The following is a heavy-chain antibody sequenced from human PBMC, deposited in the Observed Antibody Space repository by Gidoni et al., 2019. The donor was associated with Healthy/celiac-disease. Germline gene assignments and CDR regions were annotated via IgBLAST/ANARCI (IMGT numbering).Heavy chain of an antibody. CDR2: ISWNSGSI. J-gene: IGHJ4*02. CDR1: GFTFDDYA. V-gene: IGHV3-9*01. Sequence: EVQLVESGGGLVQPGRSLRLSCAASGFTFDDYAMHWVRQAPGKGLEWVSGISWNSGSIGYADSVKGRFTISRDNAKNSLYLQMNSLRAEDTALYYCAKGRVAGIVTIDYWGQGTLVTVSS. D-gene: IGHD6-19*01. CDR3: AKGRVAGIVTIDY.